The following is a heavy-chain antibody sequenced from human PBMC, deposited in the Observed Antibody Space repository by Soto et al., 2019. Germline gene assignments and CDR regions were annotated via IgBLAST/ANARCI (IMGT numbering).Heavy chain of an antibody. J-gene: IGHJ5*02. Sequence: QVQLQESGPGLVKPSETLSLACTVSRGSISSYYWSWFRQTPGKGLEWIGYITHSGSTKYNPSLESRVMVSIDTSRQQFSLRLISVTAADTAVYYFASIPRGPSFGWFDHWGQGSRVIVSS. CDR3: ASIPRGPSFGWFDH. D-gene: IGHD5-18*01. CDR2: ITHSGST. V-gene: IGHV4-59*01. CDR1: RGSISSYY.